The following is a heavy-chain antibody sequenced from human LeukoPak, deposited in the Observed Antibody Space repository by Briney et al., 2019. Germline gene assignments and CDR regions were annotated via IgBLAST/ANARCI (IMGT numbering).Heavy chain of an antibody. CDR1: GFTFSNYA. V-gene: IGHV3-23*01. J-gene: IGHJ4*02. CDR2: IGGSGGSI. D-gene: IGHD3-10*01. Sequence: PGGSLRLSCAASGFTFSNYAMSWVRQAPGKGLEWVSGIGGSGGSIHYADSVKGRFTISRDNSKNTLYLQMNSLRAEDTAVYYCAKDRSYYYGSGSSFDYWGQGTLVTVSS. CDR3: AKDRSYYYGSGSSFDY.